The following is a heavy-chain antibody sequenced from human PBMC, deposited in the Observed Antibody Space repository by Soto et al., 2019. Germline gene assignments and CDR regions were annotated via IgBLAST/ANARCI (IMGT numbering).Heavy chain of an antibody. CDR1: GYTFASYG. CDR2: ISGYNGNT. J-gene: IGHJ5*02. V-gene: IGHV1-18*01. Sequence: ASLKVSCNASGYTFASYGISWVRQAPGQGLEWMGWISGYNGNTNYAQKLQGRVSMTTDTSKSTAYMELRSLRSDDTAVYYCARGGIYSGSYHSTSWFHXWGQGTLVTVSX. D-gene: IGHD1-26*01. CDR3: ARGGIYSGSYHSTSWFHX.